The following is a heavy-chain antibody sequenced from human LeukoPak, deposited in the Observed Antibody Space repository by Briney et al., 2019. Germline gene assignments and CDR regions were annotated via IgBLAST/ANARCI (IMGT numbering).Heavy chain of an antibody. CDR2: IIPIFGTA. V-gene: IGHV1-69*05. J-gene: IGHJ6*02. CDR3: AREGYDSSGYYYLFYYYYGMDV. D-gene: IGHD3-22*01. CDR1: GYTFTSYG. Sequence: ASVKVSCKASGYTFTSYGISWVRQAPGQGLEWIGGIIPIFGTANYAQKFQGRVTMTRDTSTSTVYMELSSLRSEDTAVYYCAREGYDSSGYYYLFYYYYGMDVWGQGTTVTVSS.